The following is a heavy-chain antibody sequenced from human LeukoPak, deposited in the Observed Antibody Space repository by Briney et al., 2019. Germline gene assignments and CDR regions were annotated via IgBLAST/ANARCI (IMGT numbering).Heavy chain of an antibody. CDR3: AKGYDSSGYYPWYFDY. J-gene: IGHJ4*02. CDR2: ISYDGSNK. CDR1: GFTFSSYG. D-gene: IGHD3-22*01. Sequence: SGRSLRLSCAASGFTFSSYGVHWVRQAPGRGLEGVAVISYDGSNKYYGDSVKGRFTISRDNSKNTLYLQMNSLRAKDTAVYYCAKGYDSSGYYPWYFDYWGQGTLVTVSS. V-gene: IGHV3-30*18.